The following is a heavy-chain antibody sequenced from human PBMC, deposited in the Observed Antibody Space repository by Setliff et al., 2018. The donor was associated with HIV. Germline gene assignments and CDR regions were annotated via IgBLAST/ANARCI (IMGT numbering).Heavy chain of an antibody. CDR2: IYYSGST. V-gene: IGHV4-31*03. D-gene: IGHD3-22*01. J-gene: IGHJ5*02. CDR3: ARGLPSYYYESSGSLGWFDP. Sequence: LSLPCTVSGGSVSSDNYYWSWIRQHPGKGLEWIGYIYYSGSTYYNPSLKSRLTISVDTSKNQFSLKLKYVTAADTAVYYCARGLPSYYYESSGSLGWFDPWGQGTLVTVSS. CDR1: GGSVSSDNYY.